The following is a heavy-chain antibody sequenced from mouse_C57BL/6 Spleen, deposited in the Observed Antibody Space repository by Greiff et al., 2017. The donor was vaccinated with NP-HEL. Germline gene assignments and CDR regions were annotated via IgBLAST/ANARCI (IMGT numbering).Heavy chain of an antibody. J-gene: IGHJ2*01. Sequence: QVQLQQSGAELAKPGASVKLSCKASGYTFTSYWMHWVKQRPGQGLEWIGYINPSSGYTKYNQKFKDKAPLTADKSSSTAYMQLSSLTYDDSAVYYCARGVATFYYFDYWGQGTTLTVSS. CDR3: ARGVATFYYFDY. D-gene: IGHD1-1*01. CDR2: INPSSGYT. V-gene: IGHV1-7*01. CDR1: GYTFTSYW.